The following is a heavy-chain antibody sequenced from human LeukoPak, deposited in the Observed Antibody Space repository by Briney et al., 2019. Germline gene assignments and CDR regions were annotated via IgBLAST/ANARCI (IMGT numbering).Heavy chain of an antibody. D-gene: IGHD3-3*01. CDR2: ISGSGGST. CDR3: AGYYDFWSGYYNTHYYYGMDV. CDR1: GFTFSSYA. J-gene: IGHJ6*02. Sequence: GGSLRLSCAASGFTFSSYAMSWVRRAPGKGLEWVSAISGSGGSTYYADSVKGRFTISRDNSKNTLYLQMNSLRAEDTAVYYCAGYYDFWSGYYNTHYYYGMDVWGQGTTVTVSS. V-gene: IGHV3-23*01.